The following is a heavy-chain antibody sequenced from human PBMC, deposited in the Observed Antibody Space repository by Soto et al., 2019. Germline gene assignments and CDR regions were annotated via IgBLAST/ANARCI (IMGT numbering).Heavy chain of an antibody. CDR3: AGDAKGVTTPFDY. D-gene: IGHD1-1*01. V-gene: IGHV1-69*01. Sequence: QVQLVQSGAEVKKPGSSVKVSCKASGGTFSGYAISWVRQAPGQGLELMGGIIPIFGTTSYSQKFQGRLTIAADESTITAYMQLSSLRSEETAVYYCAGDAKGVTTPFDYWGQCTLVTVSS. CDR1: GGTFSGYA. CDR2: IIPIFGTT. J-gene: IGHJ4*02.